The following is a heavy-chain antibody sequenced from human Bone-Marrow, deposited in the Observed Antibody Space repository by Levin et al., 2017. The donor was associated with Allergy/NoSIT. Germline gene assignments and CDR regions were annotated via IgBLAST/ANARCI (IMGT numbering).Heavy chain of an antibody. J-gene: IGHJ4*02. D-gene: IGHD6-19*01. V-gene: IGHV4-4*02. Sequence: SQTLSLTCAVSGGYVSSNNWWSWVRQPPGKGLEWIAEMYHSGTTNYNPSLKSRVAIPVDKSKNQFFLNLRSVTAADTAVYYCARNGWYAVEDWGQGILVTVSS. CDR3: ARNGWYAVED. CDR1: GGYVSSNNW. CDR2: MYHSGTT.